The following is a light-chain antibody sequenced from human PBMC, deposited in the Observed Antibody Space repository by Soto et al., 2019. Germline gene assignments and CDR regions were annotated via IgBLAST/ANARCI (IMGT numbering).Light chain of an antibody. CDR3: SSYTSCSTA. J-gene: IGLJ2*01. CDR2: DVS. CDR1: SSDVGGYNY. V-gene: IGLV2-14*01. Sequence: QSALTQPASVSGSPGQSITISCTGTSSDVGGYNYVSWYQQHPGKAPKLMIYDVSNRPSGVSNRFSGSKSGNTASLTISGLQAEDEAYYYCSSYTSCSTAFGGGTQLTVL.